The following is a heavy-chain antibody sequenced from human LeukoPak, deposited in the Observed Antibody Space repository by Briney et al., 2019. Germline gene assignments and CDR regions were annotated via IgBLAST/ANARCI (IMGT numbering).Heavy chain of an antibody. CDR1: GGSFSGYY. CDR3: ARGERYSSWGESVLEGEY. V-gene: IGHV4-34*01. CDR2: INHSGST. J-gene: IGHJ4*02. D-gene: IGHD6-13*01. Sequence: PSEALSLTCAVYGGSFSGYYWSWIRQPPGKGLEWIGEINHSGSTNYNPSLKSRATISVDTSKNQFSLKLSSVTAADTAVYYCARGERYSSWGESVLEGEYWGQGTLVTVSS.